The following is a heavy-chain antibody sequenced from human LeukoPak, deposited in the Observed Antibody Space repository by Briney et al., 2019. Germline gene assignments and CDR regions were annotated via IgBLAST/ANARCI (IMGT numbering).Heavy chain of an antibody. J-gene: IGHJ4*02. Sequence: SETLSLTCTVSGGSISSCDYYWSWIRQPPGKGLEWIGYIYNNGRTYYNPSPKSRVTISVDTSKNLFSLKVSSVTAADAAVYYCARGRSSSWSSFDYWGQGTLVTVSS. D-gene: IGHD6-13*01. CDR2: IYNNGRT. V-gene: IGHV4-30-4*01. CDR1: GGSISSCDYY. CDR3: ARGRSSSWSSFDY.